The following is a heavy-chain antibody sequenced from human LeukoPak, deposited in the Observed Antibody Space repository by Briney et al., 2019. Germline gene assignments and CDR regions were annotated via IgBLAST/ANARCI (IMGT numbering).Heavy chain of an antibody. CDR3: ARAYCSSTSCFLFDY. CDR1: GFTFISYG. D-gene: IGHD2-2*01. CDR2: IWYDGSNK. V-gene: IGHV3-33*01. Sequence: GGSLRLSCAASGFTFISYGMHWVRQAPGKGLEWVAVIWYDGSNKYYADSVKGRFTISRDNSKNTLYLQMNSLRAEDTAVYYCARAYCSSTSCFLFDYWGQGTLVTVSS. J-gene: IGHJ4*02.